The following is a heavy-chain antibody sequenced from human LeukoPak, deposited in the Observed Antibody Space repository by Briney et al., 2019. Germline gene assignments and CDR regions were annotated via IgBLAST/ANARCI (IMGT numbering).Heavy chain of an antibody. D-gene: IGHD6-19*01. CDR2: INYSGST. CDR3: ARRADSGWHFDY. CDR1: GGSISSSSNY. J-gene: IGHJ4*02. V-gene: IGHV4-39*01. Sequence: SSETLSLTCTVSGGSISSSSNYWGWVRQPPGKGLEWIGLINYSGSTYYNSSLKSRVTISVDTSKNQFSLNLRAVTAADTAVYYCARRADSGWHFDYWGQGTLVTVSS.